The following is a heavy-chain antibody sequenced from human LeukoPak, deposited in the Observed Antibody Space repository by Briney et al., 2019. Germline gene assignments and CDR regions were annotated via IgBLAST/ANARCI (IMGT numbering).Heavy chain of an antibody. CDR2: INPSGGST. Sequence: ASVKVSCKASGYTFTSYYMHWVRQAPGQGLEWMGIINPSGGSTSYAQKFQGRATITRDTSTSTVYMELSSLRSEDTAVFYFARGGGALPQDYFDSWGQGTLATVS. J-gene: IGHJ4*02. CDR1: GYTFTSYY. V-gene: IGHV1-46*01. D-gene: IGHD2-21*01. CDR3: ARGGGALPQDYFDS.